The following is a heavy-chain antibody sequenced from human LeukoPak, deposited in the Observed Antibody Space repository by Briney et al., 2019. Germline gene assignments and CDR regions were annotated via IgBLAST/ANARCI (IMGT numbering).Heavy chain of an antibody. J-gene: IGHJ4*02. CDR1: GGSISSGDYY. CDR3: ARGYCSSTSCYFRGNIDY. CDR2: INYSGST. Sequence: SQTLSLTCTVSGGSISSGDYYWNWIRQPPGKGLEWIGYINYSGSTYYNPSLKSRVTISVDTSKNQFSLKLSSVTAADTAVYYCARGYCSSTSCYFRGNIDYWGQGTLVTVSS. V-gene: IGHV4-30-4*08. D-gene: IGHD2-2*01.